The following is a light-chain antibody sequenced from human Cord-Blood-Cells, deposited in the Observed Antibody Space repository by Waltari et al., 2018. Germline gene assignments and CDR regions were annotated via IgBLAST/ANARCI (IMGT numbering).Light chain of an antibody. Sequence: DIVMTQSPDSLAVCLGERSTIHCKSSQSVLYSSNNKNYLAWYQQKPGQPPKLLIYWASTRESGVPDRFSGSGSGTDFTLTISSLQAEDVAVYYCQQYYSTPYTFGQGTKLEIK. V-gene: IGKV4-1*01. CDR1: QSVLYSSNNKNY. J-gene: IGKJ2*01. CDR3: QQYYSTPYT. CDR2: WAS.